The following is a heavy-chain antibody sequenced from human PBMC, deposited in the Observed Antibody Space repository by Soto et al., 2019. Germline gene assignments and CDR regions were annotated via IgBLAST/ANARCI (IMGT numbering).Heavy chain of an antibody. CDR1: GYPLSNYW. CDR2: IFPADSDT. CDR3: ASSVVVPSTMNYFDY. V-gene: IGHV5-51*01. D-gene: IGHD2-15*01. J-gene: IGHJ4*02. Sequence: PGESLKASCTGSGYPLSNYWISCVGQMPGKGLEWMGIIFPADSDTKYSPSFQGQVTTSADKSISTAYLQWSSLKASDTAMYYCASSVVVPSTMNYFDYWGQGSLVTVSS.